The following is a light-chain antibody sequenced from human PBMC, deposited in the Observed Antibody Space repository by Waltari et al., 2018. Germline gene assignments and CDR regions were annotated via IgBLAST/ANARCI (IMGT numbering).Light chain of an antibody. Sequence: ESVLTQSPGTLSLSPGERATLSCRASQSISSYLAWYQQKPGQAPRLLIYGGSNRATGIPDRFSGSGSGTDFTLTISRLEPEDFAVYYCQQYGSSPLSFGGGTKVEIK. CDR3: QQYGSSPLS. CDR2: GGS. J-gene: IGKJ4*01. CDR1: QSISSY. V-gene: IGKV3-20*01.